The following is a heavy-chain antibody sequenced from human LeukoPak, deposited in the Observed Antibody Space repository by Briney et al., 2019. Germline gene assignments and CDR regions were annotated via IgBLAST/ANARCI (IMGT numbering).Heavy chain of an antibody. CDR3: AKEITMVRRDDGYYFDY. J-gene: IGHJ4*02. CDR2: IRYDGSNK. CDR1: GFTFSSYG. D-gene: IGHD3-10*01. Sequence: GGSLTLSCSASGFTFSSYGMHWLRQAPGKGLEWVAFIRYDGSNKYYADSVKGRFTISRDNSKNTLYLQMNCLRAEDTAVYYCAKEITMVRRDDGYYFDYWGQGTLVTVSS. V-gene: IGHV3-30*02.